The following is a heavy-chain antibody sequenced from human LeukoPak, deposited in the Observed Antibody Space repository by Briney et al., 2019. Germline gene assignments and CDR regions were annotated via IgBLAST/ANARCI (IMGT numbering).Heavy chain of an antibody. V-gene: IGHV1-46*03. J-gene: IGHJ6*04. D-gene: IGHD3-10*01. CDR3: ARDHTKGPMADV. CDR1: GYTFTSYY. CDR2: INPSGGST. Sequence: PGASVKASCKASGYTFTSYYMHWVRQAPGQGLEWMGIINPSGGSTSYAQKFQGRVTMTRDTSTSTVYMELSSLRSEDTAVYYCARDHTKGPMADVWGKGTTVTVSS.